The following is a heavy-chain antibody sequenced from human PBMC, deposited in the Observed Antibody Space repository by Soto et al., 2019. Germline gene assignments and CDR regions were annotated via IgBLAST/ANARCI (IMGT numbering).Heavy chain of an antibody. V-gene: IGHV3-30*18. D-gene: IGHD6-19*01. CDR2: ISYDGSNK. CDR1: GFTFSSYG. J-gene: IGHJ4*02. Sequence: GGSLRLSCAASGFTFSSYGMHWVRQAPGKGLEWVAVISYDGSNKYYADSVKGRFTISRDNSKNTLYLQMNSLRAEDTAVYYCANSKGQWLVLDYFDYWGQGTLVTVSS. CDR3: ANSKGQWLVLDYFDY.